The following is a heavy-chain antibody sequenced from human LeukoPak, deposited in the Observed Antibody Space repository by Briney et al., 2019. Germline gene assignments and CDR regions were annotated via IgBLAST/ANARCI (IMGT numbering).Heavy chain of an antibody. CDR3: AASYDFWGGYLNHDY. V-gene: IGHV1-2*02. CDR1: GYTFTGYY. D-gene: IGHD3-3*01. J-gene: IGHJ4*02. CDR2: INPNSGDT. Sequence: ASVKVSCKASGYTFTGYYMHWVRQAPGQGLEWMGWINPNSGDTNYAQKLQGRVTMTRDTSISTAYMELSTLKSDDTAVYYCAASYDFWGGYLNHDYWGQGTLVTVSS.